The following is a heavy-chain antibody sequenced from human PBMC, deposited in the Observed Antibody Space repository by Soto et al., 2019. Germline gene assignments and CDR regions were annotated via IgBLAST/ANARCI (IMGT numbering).Heavy chain of an antibody. J-gene: IGHJ4*02. Sequence: PGESLKISCHGSGYTFFSFWIVWVRQVPGKGLEWVGRIDPGDSSATYSPTFQGHVTIPADRSTRSAYLQWRSLRASDTAIYFCARRYSSRADCYSDSWGQGSLVTVSS. D-gene: IGHD2-2*01. CDR3: ARRYSSRADCYSDS. CDR1: GYTFFSFW. CDR2: IDPGDSSA. V-gene: IGHV5-10-1*01.